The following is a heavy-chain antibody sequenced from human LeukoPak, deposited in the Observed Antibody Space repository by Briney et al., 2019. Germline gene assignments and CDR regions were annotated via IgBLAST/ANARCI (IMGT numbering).Heavy chain of an antibody. D-gene: IGHD2-2*01. CDR2: ISGNGGST. V-gene: IGHV3-23*01. CDR3: AKGNRYCSSTSCYQTSFDY. Sequence: PGGSLRLSCAASGFTFSSYAMSWVRQAPGKGLEWVSGISGNGGSTYYADSVKGRFTISRDNSKNTLYLQMNSLRAEDTAVYYCAKGNRYCSSTSCYQTSFDYWGQGTQVTVSS. J-gene: IGHJ4*02. CDR1: GFTFSSYA.